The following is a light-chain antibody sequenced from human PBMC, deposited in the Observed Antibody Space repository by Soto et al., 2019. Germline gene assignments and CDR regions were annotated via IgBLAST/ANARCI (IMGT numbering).Light chain of an antibody. V-gene: IGLV2-14*03. CDR3: SSYTSTSTLYV. J-gene: IGLJ1*01. Sequence: QSALTQPASVSGSPGQSITISCTGTSSDFGGYNYVSWYRQHPGKAPELMIYDVANRPSGVSDRFSGSKSGNTASLTISGLQTEDEADYYCSSYTSTSTLYVFGTGTKVTVL. CDR1: SSDFGGYNY. CDR2: DVA.